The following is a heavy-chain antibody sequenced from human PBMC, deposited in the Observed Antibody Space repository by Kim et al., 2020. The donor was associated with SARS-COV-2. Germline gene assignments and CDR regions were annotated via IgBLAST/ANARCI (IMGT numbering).Heavy chain of an antibody. V-gene: IGHV3-15*01. J-gene: IGHJ6*02. CDR2: IKSKTDGGTT. CDR3: TRRYDYGDYSPGYYYYGMDV. D-gene: IGHD4-17*01. CDR1: GFTFSNAW. Sequence: GGSLRLSCAASGFTFSNAWMSWVRQAPGKGLEWVGRIKSKTDGGTTDYAAPVKGRFTISRDDSKNTLYLQMNSLKTEDTAVYYCTRRYDYGDYSPGYYYYGMDVWGQGTTVTVSS.